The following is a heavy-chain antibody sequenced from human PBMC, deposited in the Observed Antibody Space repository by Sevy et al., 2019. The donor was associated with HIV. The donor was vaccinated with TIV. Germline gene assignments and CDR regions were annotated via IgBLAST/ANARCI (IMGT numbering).Heavy chain of an antibody. J-gene: IGHJ4*02. CDR1: GGSITSLY. V-gene: IGHV4-59*08. Sequence: TLSLTCTVSGGSITSLYWNWIRQPPGKGLVWIANIYYNGHINYNPSLKSRVTLSLDTSKNQFSLRLSSVTAADTAMYYCAGENAWGRGYSWGQGTLVTVSS. D-gene: IGHD1-26*01. CDR3: AGENAWGRGYS. CDR2: IYYNGHI.